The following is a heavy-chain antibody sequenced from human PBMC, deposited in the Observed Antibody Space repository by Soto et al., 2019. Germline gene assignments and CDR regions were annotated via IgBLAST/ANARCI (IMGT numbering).Heavy chain of an antibody. D-gene: IGHD1-1*01. CDR3: SRVYNWNYSL. CDR2: IYYSGST. Sequence: QVQLQESGPGLVKPSQTLSLTCTVSGGSISSGGYYWSWIRKHPVKGLEWIGYIYYSGSTYYNPSLKSRVTIAVDTSNNQFSLKLSSVTAADTDVYYCSRVYNWNYSLWGKVTLVTVSS. V-gene: IGHV4-31*03. J-gene: IGHJ4*02. CDR1: GGSISSGGYY.